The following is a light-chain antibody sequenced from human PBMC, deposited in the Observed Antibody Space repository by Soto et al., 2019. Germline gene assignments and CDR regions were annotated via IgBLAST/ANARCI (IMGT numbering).Light chain of an antibody. J-gene: IGLJ1*01. CDR2: EVS. CDR1: SSDVGGYNY. Sequence: ALTQPASVSGSPGQSITISCTGTSSDVGGYNYVSWYQQHPGKAPKLMIYEVSNRPSGVSNRFSGSKSGNTASLTISGLQAEDEADYYCSSYTSSSTLYVFGAGTKV. V-gene: IGLV2-14*01. CDR3: SSYTSSSTLYV.